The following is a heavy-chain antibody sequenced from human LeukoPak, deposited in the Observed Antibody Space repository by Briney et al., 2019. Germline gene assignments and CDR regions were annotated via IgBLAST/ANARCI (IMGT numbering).Heavy chain of an antibody. V-gene: IGHV3-23*01. CDR2: ISGDGGST. J-gene: IGHJ4*02. CDR1: GFAFSNYA. Sequence: GGSLRLSCAASGFAFSNYAMNWVRQAPGKGLEWVAAISGDGGSTYYADSVKGRFTISRGNSKNTLYLQVNSLRAEDTAVYYCARDPQGDYWGQGTLVTVSS. CDR3: ARDPQGDY.